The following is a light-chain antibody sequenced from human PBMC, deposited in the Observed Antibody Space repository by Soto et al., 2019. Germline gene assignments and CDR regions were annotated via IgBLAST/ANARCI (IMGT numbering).Light chain of an antibody. Sequence: EIVLTQSPATLSLSPGERAALSCRASQGVGRFLPWYQQKPGQAPRLLIYDASNRATGIPTRFSGSGFETDFTVVIDTLEPEVFAVYYCNHRRCWPLTFGGGTKVEIK. V-gene: IGKV3-11*01. CDR3: NHRRCWPLT. J-gene: IGKJ4*01. CDR2: DAS. CDR1: QGVGRF.